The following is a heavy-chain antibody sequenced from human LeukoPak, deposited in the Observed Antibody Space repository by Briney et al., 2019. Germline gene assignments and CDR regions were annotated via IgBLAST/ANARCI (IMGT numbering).Heavy chain of an antibody. D-gene: IGHD3-3*01. CDR1: GGSISSYY. V-gene: IGHV4-59*01. CDR3: ARDQSGTYYDFWSGYYTGSGWFDP. CDR2: IYYSGGT. J-gene: IGHJ5*02. Sequence: SETLSLTCTVSGGSISSYYWSWIRQPPGKGLEWIGYIYYSGGTNYNPSLKSRVTISVDTSKNQFSLKLSSVTAADTAVYYCARDQSGTYYDFWSGYYTGSGWFDPWGQGTLVTVSS.